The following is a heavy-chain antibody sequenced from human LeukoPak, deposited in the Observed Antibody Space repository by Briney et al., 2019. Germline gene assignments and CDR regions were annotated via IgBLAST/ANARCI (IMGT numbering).Heavy chain of an antibody. CDR1: GYTFTSYG. D-gene: IGHD3-9*01. CDR2: ISAYNGNT. CDR3: ARTRPTDILTGYSDDSYFDY. Sequence: ASVKVSCKASGYTFTSYGISWVRQAPGQGLEWMGWISAYNGNTNYAQKLQGRVTMTTDTSTSTAYMELRSLRSDDTAVYYCARTRPTDILTGYSDDSYFDYWGQGTLVNVSS. J-gene: IGHJ4*02. V-gene: IGHV1-18*01.